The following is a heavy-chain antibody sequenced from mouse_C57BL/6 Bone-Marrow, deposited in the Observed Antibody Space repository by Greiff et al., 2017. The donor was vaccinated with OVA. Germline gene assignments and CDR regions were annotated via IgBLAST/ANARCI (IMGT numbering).Heavy chain of an antibody. CDR3: VRLFTTVVAPFFDY. Sequence: DVQLQESGGGLVQPKGSLKLSCAASGFSFNTYAMNWVRQAPGKGLEWVARIRSKSNNYATYYADSVKDRFTISRDDSESMLYLQMNNLKTEDTAMYYCVRLFTTVVAPFFDYWGQGTTLTVSS. CDR1: GFSFNTYA. J-gene: IGHJ2*01. D-gene: IGHD1-1*01. V-gene: IGHV10-1*01. CDR2: IRSKSNNYAT.